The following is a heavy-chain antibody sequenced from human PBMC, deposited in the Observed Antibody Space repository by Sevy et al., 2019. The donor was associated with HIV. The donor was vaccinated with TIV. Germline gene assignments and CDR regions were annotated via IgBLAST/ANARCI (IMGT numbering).Heavy chain of an antibody. CDR1: GYTFTSYW. Sequence: GEALKISCKGSGYTFTSYWIGWVRQMPGKGLEWLGIIYAGDSDTRYSPSFEGQVTMSVDKSINTAYLQWSSLKASDTAIYYCARQFSNTWDLDYWGQGTLVTVSS. V-gene: IGHV5-51*01. CDR3: ARQFSNTWDLDY. CDR2: IYAGDSDT. J-gene: IGHJ4*02. D-gene: IGHD6-13*01.